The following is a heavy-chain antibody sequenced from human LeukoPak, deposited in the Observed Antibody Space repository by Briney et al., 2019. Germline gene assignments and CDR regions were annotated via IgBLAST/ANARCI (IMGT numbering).Heavy chain of an antibody. CDR3: ARESDFSGLDP. CDR1: GFTFSDYY. J-gene: IGHJ5*02. Sequence: GGSLRLSCAASGFTFSDYYMSWIRQAPGKGLEWVSYISSSGSMIYYADSVKGRFTISRDNAKNSLYLQMNSLRVEDTAVYYCARESDFSGLDPWGQGTLVTVSS. V-gene: IGHV3-11*04. D-gene: IGHD3-3*01. CDR2: ISSSGSMI.